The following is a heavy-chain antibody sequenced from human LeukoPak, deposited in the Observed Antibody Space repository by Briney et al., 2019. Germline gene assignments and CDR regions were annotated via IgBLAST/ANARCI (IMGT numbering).Heavy chain of an antibody. V-gene: IGHV4-34*01. CDR1: GGSFSGYY. CDR2: INHSGST. Sequence: PSETLSLTCAVYGGSFSGYYWSWIRQPPGKGLEWIGEINHSGSTNYNPSLKSRVTISVDTSKNQFSLKLSSVTAADTAVYYCARRRITIFGVVIDFDYWGQGTLVTVSS. D-gene: IGHD3-3*01. J-gene: IGHJ4*02. CDR3: ARRRITIFGVVIDFDY.